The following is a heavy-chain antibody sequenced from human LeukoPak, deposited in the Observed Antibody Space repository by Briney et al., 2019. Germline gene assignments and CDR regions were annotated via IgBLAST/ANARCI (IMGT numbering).Heavy chain of an antibody. Sequence: PGRSLRLSCAASGFTFSSYGMHWVRQAPGKGPEWVAVIWYDGSNKYYADSVKGRFTISRDNSKNTLYLQMNSLRAEDTAVYYCARDSDSYSSGRRCFDLWGRGTLVTVSS. CDR3: ARDSDSYSSGRRCFDL. J-gene: IGHJ2*01. D-gene: IGHD6-19*01. CDR1: GFTFSSYG. CDR2: IWYDGSNK. V-gene: IGHV3-33*01.